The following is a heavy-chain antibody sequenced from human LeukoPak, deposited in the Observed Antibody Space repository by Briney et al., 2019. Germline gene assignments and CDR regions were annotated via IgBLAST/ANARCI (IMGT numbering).Heavy chain of an antibody. D-gene: IGHD1-26*01. Sequence: GGSLRLSCAASGFTLSSNWMHWVRQAPGKGLVWVSRINGDGSSTSYADSVKGRFTISRDNAKNTLYLQMNSLRAEDTAVYYCARDRGSTEFDYWGQGTLVTVSS. CDR3: ARDRGSTEFDY. J-gene: IGHJ4*02. V-gene: IGHV3-74*01. CDR1: GFTLSSNW. CDR2: INGDGSST.